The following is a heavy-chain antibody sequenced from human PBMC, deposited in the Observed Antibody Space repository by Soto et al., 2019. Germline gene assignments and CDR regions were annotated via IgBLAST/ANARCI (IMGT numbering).Heavy chain of an antibody. V-gene: IGHV4-61*01. Sequence: SETLSLTCTGSGGSVSSGSYYWSWIRQPPGKGLEWIGYIYYSGSTYYNPSLKSRVTISVDTSKNQFSLKLSSVTAADTAVYYCARYSYYYDSSGYRPLDYWGQGTLVTVSS. J-gene: IGHJ4*02. D-gene: IGHD3-22*01. CDR3: ARYSYYYDSSGYRPLDY. CDR1: GGSVSSGSYY. CDR2: IYYSGST.